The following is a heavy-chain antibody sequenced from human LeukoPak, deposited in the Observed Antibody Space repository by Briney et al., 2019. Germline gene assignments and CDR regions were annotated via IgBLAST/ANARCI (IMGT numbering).Heavy chain of an antibody. V-gene: IGHV4-61*01. Sequence: SPSETLSLTCTVSGGSVSSGTYYWNWIRQPPGKGLEWIGCVSYSGSTNYNPSLKSRVTISVDTSKDQFSLKLSSVTAADTAVYYCARSLSGGCPLFDYWGQGTLVTVSS. CDR2: VSYSGST. CDR1: GGSVSSGTYY. D-gene: IGHD1-26*01. J-gene: IGHJ4*02. CDR3: ARSLSGGCPLFDY.